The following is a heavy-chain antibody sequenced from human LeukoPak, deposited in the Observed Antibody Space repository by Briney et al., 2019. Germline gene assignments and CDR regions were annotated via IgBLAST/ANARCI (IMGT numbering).Heavy chain of an antibody. D-gene: IGHD2-15*01. CDR3: ARDLGYCSGGSCYEFDY. CDR2: INPNSGGT. J-gene: IGHJ4*02. V-gene: IGHV1-2*02. Sequence: ASVKVSSKASGYTFTGYYMHWVRQGPAQGLEWMGWINPNSGGTNYAQKFQGRVTMTRDTSISTAYMELSRLRSDDTAVYYCARDLGYCSGGSCYEFDYWGQGTLITVSS. CDR1: GYTFTGYY.